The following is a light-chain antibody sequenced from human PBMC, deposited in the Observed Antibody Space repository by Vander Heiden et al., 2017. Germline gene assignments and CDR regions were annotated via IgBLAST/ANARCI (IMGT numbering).Light chain of an antibody. V-gene: IGKV3-11*01. CDR3: QQRSIWPPLT. CDR1: QSVSGF. Sequence: EIVFTQSPATLSLSPGQGATLSCRASQSVSGFLAWYQQKPGQAPRLLIYDASNRATGIPARFSGSRSGTDFSLTISSREPEDFAGYYCQQRSIWPPLTFGGGTKVEMK. J-gene: IGKJ4*01. CDR2: DAS.